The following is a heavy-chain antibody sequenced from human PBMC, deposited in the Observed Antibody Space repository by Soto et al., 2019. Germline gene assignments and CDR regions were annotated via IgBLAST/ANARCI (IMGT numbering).Heavy chain of an antibody. D-gene: IGHD3-10*01. J-gene: IGHJ4*02. CDR2: ISVGGGST. Sequence: EVQLLESGGGLVQPGGSLRLSCAASGFTFSSYAMSWVRQAPGQGLAWVSAISVGGGSTYYADSVKGRCTISRDNSTNTLCLQMNSLSAEDTAVYYCETEGSTRGGGYFDFWGQGTLVTVSS. V-gene: IGHV3-23*01. CDR1: GFTFSSYA. CDR3: ETEGSTRGGGYFDF.